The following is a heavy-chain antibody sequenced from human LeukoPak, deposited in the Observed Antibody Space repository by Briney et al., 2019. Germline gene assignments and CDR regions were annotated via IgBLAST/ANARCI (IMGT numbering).Heavy chain of an antibody. CDR1: GYTFTSYG. V-gene: IGHV1-18*01. J-gene: IGHJ5*02. CDR2: ISAYNGNT. D-gene: IGHD2-21*02. Sequence: EASVKVSCKASGYTFTSYGISWVRQAPGQGLEWMGWISAYNGNTNYAQKLQGRVTMTTDTSTSTAYMELRSLRSDDTAVYYCARRVMAAKVEVTAVWFDPWGQGTLVTVSS. CDR3: ARRVMAAKVEVTAVWFDP.